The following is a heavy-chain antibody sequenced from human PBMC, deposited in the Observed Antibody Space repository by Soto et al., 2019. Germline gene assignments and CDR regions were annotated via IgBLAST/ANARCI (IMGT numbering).Heavy chain of an antibody. V-gene: IGHV4-59*08. CDR2: IYYSGSA. Sequence: PSETLSLTCTVSGGSISSYYWSWIRQPPGKGLEWIGYIYYSGSANYNPSLKGRVTISVDTSKNQFSLKLSSATAADTAVYYCARGPSTVTAQVGDYWGQGTLVTVSS. J-gene: IGHJ4*02. CDR1: GGSISSYY. CDR3: ARGPSTVTAQVGDY. D-gene: IGHD4-17*01.